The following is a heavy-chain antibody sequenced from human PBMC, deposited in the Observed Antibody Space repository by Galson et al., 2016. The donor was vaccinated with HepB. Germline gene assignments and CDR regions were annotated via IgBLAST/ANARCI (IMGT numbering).Heavy chain of an antibody. Sequence: SLRLSCAASGFNYGTYSMHWVRQAPGKGLEWVAVIWYDGSNKDYADSVKGRFTISRDSSKNTLYLQMNSLRVEDTAVYYCARDLVPVAAYYFDYWGQGTLVTVSS. CDR2: IWYDGSNK. D-gene: IGHD2-2*01. CDR1: GFNYGTYS. V-gene: IGHV3-33*01. J-gene: IGHJ4*02. CDR3: ARDLVPVAAYYFDY.